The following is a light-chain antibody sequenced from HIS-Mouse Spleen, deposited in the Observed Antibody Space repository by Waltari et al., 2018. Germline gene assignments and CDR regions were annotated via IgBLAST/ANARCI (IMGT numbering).Light chain of an antibody. CDR3: AAWDDSLSGPV. Sequence: QSVLTQPPSASGTPGQRVTIPCSGSSSNIGSNYVYWYQQLPGTAPKLLIYRNNQRPSGVPDRFSGSKSGTSASLPISGLRSEDEADYYCAAWDDSLSGPVFGGGTKLTVL. V-gene: IGLV1-47*01. CDR2: RNN. J-gene: IGLJ3*02. CDR1: SSNIGSNY.